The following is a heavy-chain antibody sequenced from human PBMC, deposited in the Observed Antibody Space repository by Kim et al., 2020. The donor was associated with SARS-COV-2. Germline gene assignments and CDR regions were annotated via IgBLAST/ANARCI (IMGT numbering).Heavy chain of an antibody. CDR1: GYTFTNYA. CDR3: AREYNYGSGTYAFDN. D-gene: IGHD3-10*01. CDR2: INAGTGNT. J-gene: IGHJ3*02. V-gene: IGHV1-3*01. Sequence: ASVKVSCKASGYTFTNYAIHWVRQAPGQWLEWMGWINAGTGNTKCSQNFQGRVTITRDTSATTAYMELSSLRSEDTAVYYCAREYNYGSGTYAFDNWGQGTMVTVSS.